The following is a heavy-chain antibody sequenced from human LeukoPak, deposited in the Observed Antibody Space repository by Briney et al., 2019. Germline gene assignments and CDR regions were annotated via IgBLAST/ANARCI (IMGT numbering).Heavy chain of an antibody. Sequence: GGSLRLSCAASGFTFSSYWMSWVRQAPGKGLEWVANIKQDGSEKYSVDSVKGRFTISRDNAKNSLYMQVNSLRAEDTAVYYCARVMSASVWRSYGSYYYYYYMDIWGKGTTVTVSS. CDR2: IKQDGSEK. V-gene: IGHV3-7*01. CDR3: ARVMSASVWRSYGSYYYYYYMDI. CDR1: GFTFSSYW. J-gene: IGHJ6*03. D-gene: IGHD3-16*01.